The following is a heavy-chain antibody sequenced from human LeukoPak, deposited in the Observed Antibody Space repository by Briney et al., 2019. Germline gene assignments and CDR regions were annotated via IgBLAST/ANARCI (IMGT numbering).Heavy chain of an antibody. Sequence: SETLSLTCGVSGYSISNGYYWTWIRQPPGKGLEWIGSIYRSGSTNYNPSLKSRVTISVDTSKNQFSLKLTSVTAADTAVYYCARRLVVVPAAIRGDAFDIWGQGTMVTVSS. D-gene: IGHD2-2*02. CDR2: IYRSGST. CDR3: ARRLVVVPAAIRGDAFDI. CDR1: GYSISNGYY. V-gene: IGHV4-38-2*01. J-gene: IGHJ3*02.